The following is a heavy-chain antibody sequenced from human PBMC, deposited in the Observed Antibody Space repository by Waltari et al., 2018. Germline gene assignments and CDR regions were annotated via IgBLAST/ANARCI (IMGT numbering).Heavy chain of an antibody. D-gene: IGHD6-19*01. CDR3: TRDNGGGWYGHAFDI. J-gene: IGHJ3*02. Sequence: EVQLVESGGGLVQPGGSLRLSCAASGFTLSGYWMHWVRQAPGKGLVWCSHFSLDGSGTNYADSVKGRFTVSGDNAKNTLYLEMNSLRAEDTAIYYCTRDNGGGWYGHAFDIWGQGTMVTVSS. CDR1: GFTLSGYW. V-gene: IGHV3-74*01. CDR2: FSLDGSGT.